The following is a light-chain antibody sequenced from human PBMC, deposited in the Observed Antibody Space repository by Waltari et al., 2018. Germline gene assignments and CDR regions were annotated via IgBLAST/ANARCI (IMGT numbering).Light chain of an antibody. CDR1: QSVNSS. CDR3: EEYNNWLYT. CDR2: GAD. Sequence: EMVMTQSPATLSVSPGERVTPSCRASQSVNSSLAGYQQKPAQAPSLLIYGADTRANDIPARFSRSGSGTEFTLTMSSLQSEDIAIYFCEEYNNWLYTFGQGNKLEIK. J-gene: IGKJ2*01. V-gene: IGKV3-15*01.